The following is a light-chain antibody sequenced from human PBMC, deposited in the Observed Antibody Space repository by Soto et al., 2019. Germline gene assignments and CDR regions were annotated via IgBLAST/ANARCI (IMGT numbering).Light chain of an antibody. V-gene: IGKV3D-15*01. Sequence: EIVLTQAPITLSVSPGERATLSCRASQTVSSNLAWYQQKPGQPPRLLMSGVSTRATGIPARFSGSGSGTEFTLSISSLQSEDFAVYYCQQYNDWPPEVTFGGGTKGEIK. CDR2: GVS. CDR3: QQYNDWPPEVT. CDR1: QTVSSN. J-gene: IGKJ4*01.